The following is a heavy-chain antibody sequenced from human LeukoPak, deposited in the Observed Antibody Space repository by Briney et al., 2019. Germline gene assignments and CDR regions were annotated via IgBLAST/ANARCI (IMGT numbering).Heavy chain of an antibody. J-gene: IGHJ6*03. CDR3: ARHGRDCSSTSCLYYYYYYMDV. CDR2: IQASGDT. CDR1: GGSFGPFS. V-gene: IGHV4-4*09. D-gene: IGHD2-2*01. Sequence: SETLSLSCTLSGGSFGPFSWSWVRQPPGKGLEWIGYIQASGDTSFNGALKSRVTISVDTSKNQFSLKLSSVTAADTAVYYCARHGRDCSSTSCLYYYYYYMDVWGKGTTVTVSS.